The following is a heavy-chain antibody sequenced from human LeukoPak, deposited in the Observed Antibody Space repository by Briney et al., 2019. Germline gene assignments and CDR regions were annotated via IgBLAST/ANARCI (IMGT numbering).Heavy chain of an antibody. CDR1: GGSISSGSYY. J-gene: IGHJ6*02. V-gene: IGHV4-61*09. Sequence: SQTLSLTCTVSGGSISSGSYYWSWIRQPAGKGLEWIGYIYYSGSTNYNPSLKSRVTISVDTSKNQFSLKVKSVTAADTAVYYCARRTAPYYAMDVWGQGTTVTVSS. CDR3: ARRTAPYYAMDV. D-gene: IGHD1-1*01. CDR2: IYYSGST.